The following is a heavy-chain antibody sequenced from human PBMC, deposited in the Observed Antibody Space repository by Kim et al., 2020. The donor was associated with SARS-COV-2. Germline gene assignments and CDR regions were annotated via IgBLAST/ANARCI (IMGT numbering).Heavy chain of an antibody. D-gene: IGHD1-26*01. Sequence: SETLSLTCTVSGGPFISTDWWSWVRQPPGKGLEWIGEIFYGGMTNFNASLKSRLTMSVDRSKIQVSLRLTSVTVADTAVYFCARRVGGSRGMLDIWGQGTMVTVSS. CDR1: GGPFISTDW. CDR2: IFYGGMT. V-gene: IGHV4-4*02. CDR3: ARRVGGSRGMLDI. J-gene: IGHJ3*02.